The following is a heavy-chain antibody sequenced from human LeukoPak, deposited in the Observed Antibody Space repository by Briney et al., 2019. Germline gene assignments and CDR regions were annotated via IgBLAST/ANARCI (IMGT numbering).Heavy chain of an antibody. CDR3: ARVTGYMIEDYFDY. D-gene: IGHD3-22*01. Sequence: PGGSLRLSCAASGFTFSSYGMSWVRQAPGKGLEWVSSISSSSSYIYYADSVKGRFTISRDNAKNSLYLQMNSLRAEDTAVYYCARVTGYMIEDYFDYWGQGTLVTVSS. V-gene: IGHV3-21*04. CDR1: GFTFSSYG. J-gene: IGHJ4*02. CDR2: ISSSSSYI.